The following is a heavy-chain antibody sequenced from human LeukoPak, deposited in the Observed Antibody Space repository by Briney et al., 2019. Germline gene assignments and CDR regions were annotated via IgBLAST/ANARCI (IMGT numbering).Heavy chain of an antibody. J-gene: IGHJ4*02. V-gene: IGHV5-51*01. CDR3: ARLQVTMVRGVKDFDY. D-gene: IGHD3-10*01. Sequence: GESLKISCKGSGYSFTSYWIGWVRQVPGKGLEWMGIIYPGDSDTRYSPSFQGQVTISADKSISTAYLQWSSLKASDTAMYYCARLQVTMVRGVKDFDYWGQGTLVTVSS. CDR1: GYSFTSYW. CDR2: IYPGDSDT.